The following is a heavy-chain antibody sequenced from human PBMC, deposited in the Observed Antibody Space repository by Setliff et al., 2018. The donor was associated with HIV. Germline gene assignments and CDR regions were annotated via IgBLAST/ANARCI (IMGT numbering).Heavy chain of an antibody. Sequence: GASVKVSCKASGGTFSSYAISWVRQAPGQGLEWMGGIIPIFGTANYAQKFQGRVTITADESTSTAYMELSSLRSEDTAVYYCARAAPSGSGPMDYWGQGTLVTVSS. J-gene: IGHJ4*02. D-gene: IGHD2-15*01. V-gene: IGHV1-69*13. CDR1: GGTFSSYA. CDR3: ARAAPSGSGPMDY. CDR2: IIPIFGTA.